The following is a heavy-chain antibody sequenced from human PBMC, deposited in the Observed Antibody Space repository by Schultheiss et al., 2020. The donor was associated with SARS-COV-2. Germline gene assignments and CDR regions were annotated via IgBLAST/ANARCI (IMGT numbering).Heavy chain of an antibody. D-gene: IGHD2-2*01. CDR1: GGSFSGYY. J-gene: IGHJ4*02. CDR2: VYYSGST. V-gene: IGHV4-59*12. CDR3: ARVRHQLLGGYFDY. Sequence: SETLSLTCAVYGGSFSGYYWSWIRQSPGKGLEWIGYVYYSGSTKYNPSLSHRVTISVDTSKNQFSLKLSSVTAADTAVYYCARVRHQLLGGYFDYWGQGTLVTVSS.